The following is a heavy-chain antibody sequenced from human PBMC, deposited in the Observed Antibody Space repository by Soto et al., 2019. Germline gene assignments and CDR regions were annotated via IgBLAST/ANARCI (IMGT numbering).Heavy chain of an antibody. J-gene: IGHJ4*02. CDR2: ISSSSSYI. Sequence: GGSLRLSCAASGFTFSSYSMNWVRQAPGKGLEWVSSISSSSSYIYYADSVKGRFTISRDNAKNSLYLQMNSLRAEDTAVYYCARDLWYSYGDFGYWGQGTLVTVSS. D-gene: IGHD5-18*01. CDR1: GFTFSSYS. V-gene: IGHV3-21*01. CDR3: ARDLWYSYGDFGY.